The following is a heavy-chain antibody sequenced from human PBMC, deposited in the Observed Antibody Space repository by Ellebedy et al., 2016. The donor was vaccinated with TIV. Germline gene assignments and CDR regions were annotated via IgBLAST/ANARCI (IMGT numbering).Heavy chain of an antibody. CDR3: ATDKVCFTFDI. J-gene: IGHJ3*02. Sequence: GESLKISCAASGFTFSTYWMSWVRQAPGQGLEWVANINQDGRTTNYVDSVKGRFTISRDNAKNSLYLQLNSLRVDDTAMYYCATDKVCFTFDIWGRGTMVTVSS. CDR2: INQDGRTT. CDR1: GFTFSTYW. V-gene: IGHV3-7*01.